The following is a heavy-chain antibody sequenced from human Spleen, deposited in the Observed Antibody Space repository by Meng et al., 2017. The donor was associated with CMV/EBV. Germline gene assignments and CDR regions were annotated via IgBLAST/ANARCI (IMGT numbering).Heavy chain of an antibody. J-gene: IGHJ5*02. CDR2: IYYIGST. CDR1: GGSFSGYY. V-gene: IGHV4-59*01. Sequence: SETLSLTCAVYGGSFSGYYWSWIRQPPGKGLEWIGYIYYIGSTNYNPSLKSRVTISVDTSKNQFSLKLSSVTAADTAVYYCATSITTISWFDPWGQGTLVTVSS. D-gene: IGHD5-12*01. CDR3: ATSITTISWFDP.